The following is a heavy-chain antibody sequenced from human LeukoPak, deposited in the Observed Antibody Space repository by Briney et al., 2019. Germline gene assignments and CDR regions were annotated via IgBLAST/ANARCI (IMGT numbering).Heavy chain of an antibody. V-gene: IGHV3-21*01. CDR3: ARDLSGYDFDY. D-gene: IGHD5-12*01. CDR2: ISSSSSYI. J-gene: IGHJ4*02. Sequence: GGSLRLSCAASGFTFSSYSMNWVRQAPGKGLEWVSSISSSSSYIYYADSVKGRFTISRDNAKNSLSLQMNSLRAEDTAVYYCARDLSGYDFDYWGQGTLVTVSS. CDR1: GFTFSSYS.